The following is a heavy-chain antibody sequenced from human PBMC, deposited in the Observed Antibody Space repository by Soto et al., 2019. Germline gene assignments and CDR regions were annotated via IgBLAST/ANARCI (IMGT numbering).Heavy chain of an antibody. CDR3: ARGVRGYSAYVPGY. CDR2: INAFNGNT. V-gene: IGHV1-18*01. CDR1: GYSFTSYG. D-gene: IGHD5-12*01. Sequence: ASVKVSCKASGYSFTSYGVTWVRQAPGQGLEWMGWINAFNGNTNYAQNLQGRVSMTTDTSTSTVYMDLRSLRSDDTAVYYCARGVRGYSAYVPGYWGQGTLVTVSS. J-gene: IGHJ4*02.